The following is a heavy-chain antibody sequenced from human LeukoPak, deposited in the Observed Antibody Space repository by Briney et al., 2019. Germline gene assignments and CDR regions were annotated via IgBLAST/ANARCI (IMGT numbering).Heavy chain of an antibody. CDR2: IYPRDGST. CDR1: GGTFSSYG. CDR3: ARDQEAFDY. Sequence: ASVKVSCKASGGTFSSYGISWVRQAPGQGLEWMGMIYPRDGSTSYAQKFQGRVTVTRDTSTSTVHMELSGLRSEDTAVYYCARDQEAFDYWGQGTLVTVSS. V-gene: IGHV1-46*01. J-gene: IGHJ4*02.